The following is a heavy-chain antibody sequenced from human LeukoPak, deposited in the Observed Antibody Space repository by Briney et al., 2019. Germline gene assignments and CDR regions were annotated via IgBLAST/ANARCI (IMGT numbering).Heavy chain of an antibody. CDR2: VYFSGDT. D-gene: IGHD2-15*01. J-gene: IGHJ3*02. CDR3: ARDPSHHSGTFDI. Sequence: SETLSLTCTVSRGSVTSYYWSWIRQPPGKGLEWIGDVYFSGDTKYNPSLRSRATISLDTSQNQFSLRLRSVTAADTAVYYCARDPSHHSGTFDIWGQGTMVTVSS. V-gene: IGHV4-59*02. CDR1: RGSVTSYY.